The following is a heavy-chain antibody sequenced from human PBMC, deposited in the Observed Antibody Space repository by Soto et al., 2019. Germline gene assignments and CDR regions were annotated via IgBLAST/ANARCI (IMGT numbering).Heavy chain of an antibody. J-gene: IGHJ4*02. Sequence: GGSLRLSCAASGFTLSDYYMTWIRQAPGKGLEWVSGISISGTTIHYADSVRGRFTISRDNAKNSLWLQMNTLRAEDTAVYYCARDISSWTMGYWGQGTLVTVSS. CDR2: ISISGTTI. CDR3: ARDISSWTMGY. D-gene: IGHD6-13*01. CDR1: GFTLSDYY. V-gene: IGHV3-11*04.